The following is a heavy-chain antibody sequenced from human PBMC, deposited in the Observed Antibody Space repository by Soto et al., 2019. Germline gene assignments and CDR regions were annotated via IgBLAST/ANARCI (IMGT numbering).Heavy chain of an antibody. CDR1: GGSIRSVVYY. Sequence: QVQLQESGPGLVKPSQTLSLTCAVSGGSIRSVVYYWSWLRQLPGKGLEWLGYIYYTGKTYYNPSLESRLTMSVDRSKNQFSLRLTSVTAADTAVYFCGRDLTSNANCIDPWGQGTLVTVSS. CDR3: GRDLTSNANCIDP. V-gene: IGHV4-31*11. J-gene: IGHJ5*02. D-gene: IGHD2-2*01. CDR2: IYYTGKT.